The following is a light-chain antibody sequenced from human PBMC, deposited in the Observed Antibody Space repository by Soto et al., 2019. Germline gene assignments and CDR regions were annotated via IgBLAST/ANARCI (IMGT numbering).Light chain of an antibody. CDR1: SSNIGSNY. CDR3: AASYDSPTGGV. J-gene: IGLJ1*01. CDR2: SNN. V-gene: IGLV1-47*02. Sequence: QSVMTKPHSASGTPGQRVTISCSGSSSNIGSNYVDWYQQLPGTAPTLLIYSNNQRPSGVPDRFSGSKSGTSASLAISGLRSEDEADYYCAASYDSPTGGVFAPAPKATVL.